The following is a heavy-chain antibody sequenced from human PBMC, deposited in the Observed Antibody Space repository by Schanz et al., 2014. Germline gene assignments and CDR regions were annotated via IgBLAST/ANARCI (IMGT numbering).Heavy chain of an antibody. V-gene: IGHV3-7*01. J-gene: IGHJ6*02. CDR2: INLDGSGK. Sequence: EVQLVESEGGLVQPGGSLRLSCAGSGFSFSDYWMGWVRQAPGKGLEWVANINLDGSGKIYVGSVRGRFAISRDDAQNSVYLQMNSLRAEDTAVYYCAKGSMAARPLLPTDYYFYGTDIWGQGTTVTVSS. D-gene: IGHD6-6*01. CDR3: AKGSMAARPLLPTDYYFYGTDI. CDR1: GFSFSDYW.